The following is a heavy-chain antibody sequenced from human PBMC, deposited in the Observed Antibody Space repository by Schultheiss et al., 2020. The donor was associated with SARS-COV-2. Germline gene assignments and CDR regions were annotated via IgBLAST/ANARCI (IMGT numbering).Heavy chain of an antibody. CDR2: IRISGATI. D-gene: IGHD3-16*01. V-gene: IGHV3-11*01. J-gene: IGHJ3*02. CDR3: ARSWGELPNAFDI. Sequence: GGSLRLSCAASGFTFNNKFMRWIRQAPGKGLEWVSYIRISGATIYYADSVKGRLTISRDNAKNSLYLQMKSLRAEDTAVYYCARSWGELPNAFDIWGQGTMVTVSS. CDR1: GFTFNNKF.